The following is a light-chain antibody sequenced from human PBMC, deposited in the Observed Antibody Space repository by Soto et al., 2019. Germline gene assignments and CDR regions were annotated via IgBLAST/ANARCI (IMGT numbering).Light chain of an antibody. J-gene: IGKJ1*01. CDR2: GVS. V-gene: IGKV3-20*01. CDR1: QSVSSSY. Sequence: EIVLTQSPGTLSLSPGERATLSCRASQSVSSSYLAWFQQKPGQAPRLLIYGVSSRATGIPDRFSGSGSGTDFTLTSSRLEPEDLEVYYCQQYGNSPRTFGQGTKVEIK. CDR3: QQYGNSPRT.